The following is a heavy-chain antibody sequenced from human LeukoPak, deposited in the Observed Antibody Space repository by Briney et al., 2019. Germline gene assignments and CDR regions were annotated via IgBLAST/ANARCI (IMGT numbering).Heavy chain of an antibody. V-gene: IGHV4-38-2*02. D-gene: IGHD2/OR15-2a*01. J-gene: IGHJ6*03. CDR3: ARAVRTTFFGLRGRYYMDV. CDR1: GYSISSGYY. CDR2: IYHSGST. Sequence: SETLSLTCTVSGYSISSGYYWGWIRQPPGKGLEWIGSIYHSGSTYYNPSLKSRVTISVDTSKNQFSLKLSSVTAADTAVYYCARAVRTTFFGLRGRYYMDVWGKGTTVTVSS.